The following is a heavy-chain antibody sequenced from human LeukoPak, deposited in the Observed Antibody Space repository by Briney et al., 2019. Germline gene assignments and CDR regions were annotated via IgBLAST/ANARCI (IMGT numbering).Heavy chain of an antibody. CDR1: GFTFSSYA. CDR2: ISYDGSNK. J-gene: IGHJ4*02. Sequence: GGSLRLSCAASGFTFSSYAMRWVRQAPGKGLEWVAVISYDGSNKYYADSVKGRFTISRDNSKDTLYLQMNSLRAEDTAVYYRASPLSGSYYVFDYWGQGTLVTVSS. D-gene: IGHD1-26*01. V-gene: IGHV3-30*04. CDR3: ASPLSGSYYVFDY.